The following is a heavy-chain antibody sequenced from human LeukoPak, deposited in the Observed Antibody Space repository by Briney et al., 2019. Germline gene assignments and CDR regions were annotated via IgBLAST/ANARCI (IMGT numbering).Heavy chain of an antibody. V-gene: IGHV5-51*01. Sequence: GESLKISCKGSGYSFISYCIGWVRQMAGKGLEWMGIIYPGESDTRYSPSFQRQVTISADKSISTAYLQWSSLKASDTAMYYCARPTSVSGSSYYYMDVWGKGTTVTVSS. CDR2: IYPGESDT. CDR1: GYSFISYC. CDR3: ARPTSVSGSSYYYMDV. D-gene: IGHD6-25*01. J-gene: IGHJ6*03.